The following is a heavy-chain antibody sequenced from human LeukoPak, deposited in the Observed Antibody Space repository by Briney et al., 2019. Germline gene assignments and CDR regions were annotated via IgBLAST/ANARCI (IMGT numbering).Heavy chain of an antibody. V-gene: IGHV3-74*01. D-gene: IGHD4-17*01. CDR2: INSDGSST. Sequence: GGSLRLSCAASGFTFSSYWMHWVRQAPGKGLVWVSRINSDGSSTSYADSVKGRFTISRDNAKNTLYLQMNSLRAEDTAVYYCAGGLRFQGDWFDPWGQGTLVTVSS. CDR3: AGGLRFQGDWFDP. J-gene: IGHJ5*02. CDR1: GFTFSSYW.